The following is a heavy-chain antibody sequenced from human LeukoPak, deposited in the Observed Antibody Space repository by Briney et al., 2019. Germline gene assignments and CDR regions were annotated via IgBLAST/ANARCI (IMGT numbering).Heavy chain of an antibody. CDR2: ISGSGGST. V-gene: IGHV3-23*01. CDR1: GFTFSNFA. CDR3: ARDRDWGTDY. Sequence: GGSLRLSCAASGFTFSNFAVSWVRQAPGKGLEWVSAISGSGGSTYYADSVKGRFTISRDNSKNTLYLQMNSLRAEDTAVYYCARDRDWGTDYWGQGTLVTVSS. J-gene: IGHJ4*02. D-gene: IGHD7-27*01.